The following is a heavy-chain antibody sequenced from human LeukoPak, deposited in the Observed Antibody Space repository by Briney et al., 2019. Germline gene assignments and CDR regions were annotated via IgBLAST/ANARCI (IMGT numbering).Heavy chain of an antibody. Sequence: ASVKVSCKVSGYTLTELSMHWVRQAPGKGLEWMGGFDPEDGETIYAQKFQGRVTMTEDTSTDTAYMEVSRLRSEDTAVYYCATVHSSGYARGVDYWGQGTLVTVSS. V-gene: IGHV1-24*01. J-gene: IGHJ4*02. CDR2: FDPEDGET. CDR3: ATVHSSGYARGVDY. CDR1: GYTLTELS. D-gene: IGHD3-22*01.